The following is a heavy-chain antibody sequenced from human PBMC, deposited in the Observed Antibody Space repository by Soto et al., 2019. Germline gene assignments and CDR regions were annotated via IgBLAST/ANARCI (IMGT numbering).Heavy chain of an antibody. Sequence: SETLSLNCTVSGGSISSYYWSWIRQPPGKGLEWIGYIYYSGSTNYNPSLKSRVTISVDTSKNQFSLKLSSVTAADTAVYYCARYSSGYPFDYWGQGTLVTVSS. J-gene: IGHJ4*02. D-gene: IGHD3-22*01. CDR3: ARYSSGYPFDY. CDR2: IYYSGST. CDR1: GGSISSYY. V-gene: IGHV4-59*01.